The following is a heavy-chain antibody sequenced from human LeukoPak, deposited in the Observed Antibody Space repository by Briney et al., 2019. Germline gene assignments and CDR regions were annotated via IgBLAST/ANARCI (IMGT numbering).Heavy chain of an antibody. CDR1: GGSISSSSYY. D-gene: IGHD6-6*01. V-gene: IGHV4-39*07. CDR3: ARGDGAARRNWFDP. CDR2: IYYSGST. Sequence: SETLSLTCTVSGGSISSSSYYWGWIRQPPGQGLEWIGSIYYSGSTYYNPSLKSRVTISVDTSKNQFSLKLSSVTAADTAVYYCARGDGAARRNWFDPWGQGTLVTVSS. J-gene: IGHJ5*02.